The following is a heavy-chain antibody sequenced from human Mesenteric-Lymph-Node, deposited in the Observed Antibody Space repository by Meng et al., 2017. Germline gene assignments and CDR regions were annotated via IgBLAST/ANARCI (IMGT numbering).Heavy chain of an antibody. CDR3: ARGLVVPAAPADWFDP. V-gene: IGHV4-34*01. J-gene: IGHJ5*02. CDR2: INHSGST. D-gene: IGHD2-2*01. CDR1: GGSFSGYY. Sequence: QGQLQQWGPGLLKPSALLSLTCAVYGGSFSGYYWSWIRQPPGKGLEWIGEINHSGSTNYNPSLKSRVTISVDTSKNQFSLKLSSVTAADTAVYYCARGLVVPAAPADWFDPWGQGTLVTVSS.